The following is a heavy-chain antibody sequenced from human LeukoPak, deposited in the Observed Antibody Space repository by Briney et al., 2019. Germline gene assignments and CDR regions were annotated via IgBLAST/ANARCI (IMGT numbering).Heavy chain of an antibody. CDR3: ASGFAYQYFDS. D-gene: IGHD2-2*01. V-gene: IGHV1-24*01. CDR1: GYNLIALS. J-gene: IGHJ4*02. Sequence: ASVKVSRKVSGYNLIALSIHWVRQAPGKGLEWMGGFDPEDGETIYAQKFQGRFTMTGDTSTDTAYMELSSLTSEDTAVYYCASGFAYQYFDSWGQGTLVTVSS. CDR2: FDPEDGET.